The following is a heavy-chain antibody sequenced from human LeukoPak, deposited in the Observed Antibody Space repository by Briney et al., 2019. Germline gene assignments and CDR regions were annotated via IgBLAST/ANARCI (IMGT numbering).Heavy chain of an antibody. Sequence: GGSLRLSCAASGFTFSSYAMSWVRQAPGKWLEWVAAISGSGGSTYYADSVKGRFTISRDNSKNTLYLQMNSLRAEDTAVYYCAKDLGYTSCLDYWGQGTLVTVSS. CDR2: ISGSGGST. V-gene: IGHV3-23*01. CDR1: GFTFSSYA. D-gene: IGHD2-2*01. CDR3: AKDLGYTSCLDY. J-gene: IGHJ4*02.